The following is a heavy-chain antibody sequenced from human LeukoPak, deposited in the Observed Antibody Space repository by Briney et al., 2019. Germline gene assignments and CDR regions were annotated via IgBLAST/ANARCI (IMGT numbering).Heavy chain of an antibody. D-gene: IGHD3-9*01. CDR2: INPNSGGT. CDR3: ARDPDDILTGYYLDGYYYYMDV. V-gene: IGHV1-2*06. Sequence: ASVKVSCKASGYTFTCYYMHWVRQAPGQGQEWRGRINPNSGGTNYAQKFQGRVTMTSDTSISTAYMELSRLRSDDTAVYYCARDPDDILTGYYLDGYYYYMDVWGKGTTVTVSS. CDR1: GYTFTCYY. J-gene: IGHJ6*03.